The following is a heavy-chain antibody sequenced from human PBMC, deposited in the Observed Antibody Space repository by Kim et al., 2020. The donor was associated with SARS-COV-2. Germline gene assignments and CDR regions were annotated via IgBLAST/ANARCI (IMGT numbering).Heavy chain of an antibody. V-gene: IGHV3-15*01. CDR2: TDGGTT. Sequence: TDGGTTDYGAPVKGRFTISRDDSKNTLYLQVNSLKTEDTAVYYCTYGMDVWGQGTTVTVSS. CDR3: TYGMDV. J-gene: IGHJ6*02.